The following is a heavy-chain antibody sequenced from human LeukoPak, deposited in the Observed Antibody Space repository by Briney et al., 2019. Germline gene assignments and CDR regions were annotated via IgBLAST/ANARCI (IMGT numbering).Heavy chain of an antibody. CDR1: GFTFSSYA. Sequence: GGSLRLSCAASGFTFSSYAMNWVRQAPGKGLEGVSVISGSDGSTYYADSVKGRFTISRDNSRNTLYVQMNSLTAEDTAVYYCAKDRHCSSISCYRGYFDYWGQGTLVTVSS. V-gene: IGHV3-23*01. CDR3: AKDRHCSSISCYRGYFDY. J-gene: IGHJ4*02. CDR2: ISGSDGST. D-gene: IGHD2-2*01.